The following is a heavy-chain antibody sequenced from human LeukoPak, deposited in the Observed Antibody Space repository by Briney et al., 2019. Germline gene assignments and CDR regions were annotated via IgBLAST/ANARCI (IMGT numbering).Heavy chain of an antibody. J-gene: IGHJ4*02. Sequence: PGGSLRLSCAASGFTFSSYNMNWVRQAPGKGLEWLSYITSSSSTIYYADSVKGRFTISRDNAKNSLYLQMNSLRDKDTAAYYCAREGRQWLGDLDAFDYWGQGTLVTVSS. D-gene: IGHD6-19*01. CDR2: ITSSSSTI. CDR3: AREGRQWLGDLDAFDY. CDR1: GFTFSSYN. V-gene: IGHV3-48*02.